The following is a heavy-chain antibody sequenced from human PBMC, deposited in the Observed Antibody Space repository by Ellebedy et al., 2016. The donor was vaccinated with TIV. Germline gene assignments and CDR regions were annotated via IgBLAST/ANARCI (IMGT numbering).Heavy chain of an antibody. CDR3: ARGSLETYSRSSTVPD. CDR2: MNPNSGNT. D-gene: IGHD2-2*01. V-gene: IGHV1-8*01. Sequence: ASVKVSCXASGYTFTSYVINWVRQATGQGLEWMGWMNPNSGNTGYAQKFQGRVTMTRNTSISTAYMELSSLRSEDTAVYYCARGSLETYSRSSTVPDWGQGTLVTVSS. J-gene: IGHJ4*02. CDR1: GYTFTSYV.